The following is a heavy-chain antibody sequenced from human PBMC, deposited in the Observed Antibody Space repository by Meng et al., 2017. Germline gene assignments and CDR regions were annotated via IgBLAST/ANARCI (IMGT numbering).Heavy chain of an antibody. CDR2: ISSSGSTI. Sequence: GGSLRPSCAASGFTFSDYYMSWIRQAPGKGLEGVSYISSSGSTIYYADSVKGRFTISRDNAKNSLYLQMNSLRAEDTAVYYCARGPYYYDSSGYYSELDDAFDIWGQGTMVTVSS. J-gene: IGHJ3*02. V-gene: IGHV3-11*01. CDR1: GFTFSDYY. CDR3: ARGPYYYDSSGYYSELDDAFDI. D-gene: IGHD3-22*01.